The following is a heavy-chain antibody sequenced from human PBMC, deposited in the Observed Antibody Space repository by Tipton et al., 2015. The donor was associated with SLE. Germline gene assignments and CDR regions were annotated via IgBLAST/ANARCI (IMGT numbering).Heavy chain of an antibody. J-gene: IGHJ4*02. CDR3: ARGVGATVY. Sequence: TLSLTCAVYGGSFSGYYWSWIRQPPGKGLEWIGYIYTSGSTNYNLSLKSRVTISVDTSKNQFSLKLSSVTAADTAVYYCARGVGATVYWGQGTLVTVSS. V-gene: IGHV4-34*01. CDR1: GGSFSGYY. D-gene: IGHD1-26*01. CDR2: IYTSGST.